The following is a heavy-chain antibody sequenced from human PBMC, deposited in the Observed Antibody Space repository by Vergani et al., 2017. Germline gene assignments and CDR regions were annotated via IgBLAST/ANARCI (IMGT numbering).Heavy chain of an antibody. D-gene: IGHD3-22*01. J-gene: IGHJ3*02. Sequence: QVQLQQWGAGVVKPSGTLSLTCAVFGESFSSYYWSWIRQPPGKGLEWIGYIYYSGSTNYNPSLKSRVTISVDTSKNQFSLKLSSVTAADTAVYYCARSAGYYYDSSGYSPDAFDIWGQGTMVTVSS. CDR2: IYYSGST. V-gene: IGHV4-59*01. CDR1: GESFSSYY. CDR3: ARSAGYYYDSSGYSPDAFDI.